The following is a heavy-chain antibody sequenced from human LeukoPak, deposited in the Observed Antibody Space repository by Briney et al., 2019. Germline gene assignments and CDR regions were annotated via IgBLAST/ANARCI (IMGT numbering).Heavy chain of an antibody. CDR2: IDPSDSYT. V-gene: IGHV5-10-1*01. D-gene: IGHD5-12*01. CDR3: ARRRNGYANYYYGMDV. Sequence: GESLKISCKGSGYSFTSYWISWVRQMPGKGLEWMGRIDPSDSYTNYSPSFQGHVTISADKSISTAYLQWSSLKASDTAMYYCARRRNGYANYYYGMDVWGKGTTVTVSS. J-gene: IGHJ6*04. CDR1: GYSFTSYW.